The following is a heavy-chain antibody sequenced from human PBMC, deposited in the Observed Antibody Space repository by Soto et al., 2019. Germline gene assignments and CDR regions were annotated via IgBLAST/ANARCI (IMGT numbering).Heavy chain of an antibody. V-gene: IGHV5-51*01. Sequence: PGESLKISCKASGYSFSTYWIAWVRQMPGKGLEWMGIIYPGDSDTRYSPSFQGQVTISADKSIKPAYLQWSSLRASDNAMYSCARYGTSGTTLWLDPWGQGTLVTVSS. CDR2: IYPGDSDT. J-gene: IGHJ5*01. D-gene: IGHD1-1*01. CDR1: GYSFSTYW. CDR3: ARYGTSGTTLWLDP.